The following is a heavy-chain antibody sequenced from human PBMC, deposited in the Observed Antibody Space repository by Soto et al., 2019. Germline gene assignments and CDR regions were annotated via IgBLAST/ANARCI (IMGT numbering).Heavy chain of an antibody. CDR3: ARDLYYDFWSGYGGDAFDV. J-gene: IGHJ3*01. CDR1: GFTFSSDG. D-gene: IGHD3-3*01. Sequence: GGSLRLSCAASGFTFSSDGMHWVRQAPGKGLEWVAVIWYAGSNKYYADSVKGRFTISRDNSKNTLYLQMNSLRAEDTAVYYCARDLYYDFWSGYGGDAFDVWGQGTMVTVSS. CDR2: IWYAGSNK. V-gene: IGHV3-33*01.